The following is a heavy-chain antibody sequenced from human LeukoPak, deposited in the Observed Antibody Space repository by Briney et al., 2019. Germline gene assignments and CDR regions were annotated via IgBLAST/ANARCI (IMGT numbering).Heavy chain of an antibody. J-gene: IGHJ4*02. D-gene: IGHD5-24*01. CDR2: ISYDGSNK. V-gene: IGHV3-30*04. Sequence: GGSLRLSCAASGFTFSSYAMHWVRLAPGKGPEWVALISYDGSNKYYAESVRGRFTISRDNSKNTVYLQMNSLRVEDTAVYYCAKGEMATGYFDYWGQGTLVTVSS. CDR1: GFTFSSYA. CDR3: AKGEMATGYFDY.